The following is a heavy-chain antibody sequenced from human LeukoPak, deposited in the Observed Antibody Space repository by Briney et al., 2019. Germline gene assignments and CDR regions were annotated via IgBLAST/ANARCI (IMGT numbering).Heavy chain of an antibody. V-gene: IGHV1-24*01. Sequence: ASVKVSCKVSGYTLTELSMHWVRQAPGKGREWMGGFDPEDGETIYAQKFQGRVTITEDTSTDTAYMELSSLRSEDTAVYYCATDYDILTGYGYWGQGTLVTVSS. D-gene: IGHD3-9*01. J-gene: IGHJ4*02. CDR3: ATDYDILTGYGY. CDR1: GYTLTELS. CDR2: FDPEDGET.